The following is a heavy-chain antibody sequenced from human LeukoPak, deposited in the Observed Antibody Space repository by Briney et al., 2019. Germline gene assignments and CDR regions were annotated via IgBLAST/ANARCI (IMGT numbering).Heavy chain of an antibody. CDR3: ARSYDRSGYYFRTVEY. CDR2: IYSCGST. V-gene: IGHV3-66*03. Sequence: GGSLRLSCAASGFTVSSNYMSWVRQAPGKGLEWVSVIYSCGSTYYADSVKGRFTISRDNSKNTLFLEMNSLRAEDTAVYYCARSYDRSGYYFRTVEYWGQGTLVTVSS. D-gene: IGHD3-22*01. J-gene: IGHJ4*02. CDR1: GFTVSSNY.